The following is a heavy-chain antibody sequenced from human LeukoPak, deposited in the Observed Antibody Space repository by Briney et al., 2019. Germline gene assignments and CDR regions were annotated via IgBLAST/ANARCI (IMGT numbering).Heavy chain of an antibody. J-gene: IGHJ6*03. CDR3: ARDLAARPYYYYMDV. D-gene: IGHD6-6*01. Sequence: GASVKVSCKASGGTFSSYAISWVRQAPGRGLEWMGGIIPIFGTANYAQKFQGRVTITTDESTSTAYMELSSLRSEDAAVYYCARDLAARPYYYYMDVWGKGTTVTVSS. V-gene: IGHV1-69*05. CDR2: IIPIFGTA. CDR1: GGTFSSYA.